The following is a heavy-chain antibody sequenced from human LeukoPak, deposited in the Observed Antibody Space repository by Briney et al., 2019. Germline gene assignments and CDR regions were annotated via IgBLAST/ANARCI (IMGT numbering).Heavy chain of an antibody. CDR2: IWYDGNNK. CDR3: AKESYGVAAAGERYYGMDV. Sequence: PGGSLRLSCAASEFTFSGYWMHWVRQAPGKGLEWVAVIWYDGNNKYYADSVKGRFTISRDNSKNTLYLQMNSLRAEDTAVYYCAKESYGVAAAGERYYGMDVWGQGTTVTVSS. V-gene: IGHV3-33*06. J-gene: IGHJ6*02. CDR1: EFTFSGYW. D-gene: IGHD6-13*01.